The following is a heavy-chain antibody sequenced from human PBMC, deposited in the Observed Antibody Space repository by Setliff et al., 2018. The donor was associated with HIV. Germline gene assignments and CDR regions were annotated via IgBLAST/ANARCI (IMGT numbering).Heavy chain of an antibody. J-gene: IGHJ4*02. CDR1: GGSINTYY. CDR2: FYTSGST. V-gene: IGHV4-4*07. CDR3: ARDRLTYYFDY. Sequence: SETLSLTCTVSGGSINTYYWSWIRQPAGKGLEWIGRFYTSGSTNYNPSLKSRVTMSVDTSKNQFSLKLSSVTAADTAVYYCARDRLTYYFDYWGQGVLVTVSS. D-gene: IGHD3-22*01.